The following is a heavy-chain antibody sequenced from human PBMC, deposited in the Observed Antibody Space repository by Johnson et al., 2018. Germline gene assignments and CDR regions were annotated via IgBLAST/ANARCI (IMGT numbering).Heavy chain of an antibody. J-gene: IGHJ3*02. CDR3: VKATGGKTFDGFDI. D-gene: IGHD1/OR15-1a*01. V-gene: IGHV3-9*01. CDR1: GFNFDDYA. CDR2: ISWNSDRR. Sequence: VQSGRSLRLSCAGSGFNFDDYAMHWVRQAPGKGLEWVSGISWNSDRRDYADSVKGRVTIPRDNAKTSLYLQMNALREEDTGLYYYVKATGGKTFDGFDIWGQGTMVTVSS.